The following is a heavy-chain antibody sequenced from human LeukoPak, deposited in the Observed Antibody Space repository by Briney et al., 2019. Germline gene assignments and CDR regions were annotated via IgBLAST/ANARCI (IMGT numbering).Heavy chain of an antibody. CDR2: IKSKTDGGTT. CDR3: ARGNQQLPRSTPDY. CDR1: GFIVSNAW. D-gene: IGHD2-2*01. Sequence: GGSLRLSCAASGFIVSNAWMTWVRQAPGKGLEWVGRIKSKTDGGTTDYAAPVKGRFTFSRDDSKNTLYLQMSSLRAEDTGVYYCARGNQQLPRSTPDYWGQGTLVTVSS. V-gene: IGHV3-15*01. J-gene: IGHJ4*02.